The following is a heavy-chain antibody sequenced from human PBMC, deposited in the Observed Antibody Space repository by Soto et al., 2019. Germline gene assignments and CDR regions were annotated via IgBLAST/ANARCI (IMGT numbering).Heavy chain of an antibody. CDR1: CDSITINSYF. J-gene: IGHJ4*02. CDR3: ARHFSVDSFDY. V-gene: IGHV4-39*01. Sequence: LSLTCTVSCDSITINSYFWAWIRQPPGKGLEWIGSIYYSGTTYYNPSLKSRVTISVDRSKNQFSLKLSSVTAADTAVYYCARHFSVDSFDYWGQGALVTVSS. CDR2: IYYSGTT.